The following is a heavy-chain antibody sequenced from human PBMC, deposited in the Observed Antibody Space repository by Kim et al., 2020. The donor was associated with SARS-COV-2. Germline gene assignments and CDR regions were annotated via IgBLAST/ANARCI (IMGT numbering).Heavy chain of an antibody. J-gene: IGHJ4*02. V-gene: IGHV4-39*07. Sequence: SLKSRVTISVDTSNNQFSLKLRSVTAADTAVYYCARDYDILTGVFGIIDYWGQGTLVTVSS. CDR3: ARDYDILTGVFGIIDY. D-gene: IGHD3-9*01.